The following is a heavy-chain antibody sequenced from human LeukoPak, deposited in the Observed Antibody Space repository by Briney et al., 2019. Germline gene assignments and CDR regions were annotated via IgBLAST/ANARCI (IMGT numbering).Heavy chain of an antibody. Sequence: GGSLRLSCAASGFTFSDYYMSWIRQAPGKGLEWAAYISSGTYYADSVKGRFTISRDNAKNSLYLQMNSLRAEDTAVYYCARDRHSSSDYFDYWGQGTLVTVSS. CDR1: GFTFSDYY. CDR3: ARDRHSSSDYFDY. V-gene: IGHV3-11*01. D-gene: IGHD6-6*01. J-gene: IGHJ4*02. CDR2: ISSGT.